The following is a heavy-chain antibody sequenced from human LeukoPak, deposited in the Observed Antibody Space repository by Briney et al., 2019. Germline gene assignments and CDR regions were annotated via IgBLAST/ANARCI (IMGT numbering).Heavy chain of an antibody. D-gene: IGHD3-10*01. Sequence: HPGGSLRLSCAASGFTFRNYVIHWVRQAPGKGLEWVAVTSSDLNVKLYADSVKGRFTISRDNSRSTLYLQMNSLRPEDTAIYYCAREGYYGSGSPPSLYFDYWGQGTLVPVSS. CDR1: GFTFRNYV. CDR3: AREGYYGSGSPPSLYFDY. CDR2: TSSDLNVK. J-gene: IGHJ4*02. V-gene: IGHV3-30-3*01.